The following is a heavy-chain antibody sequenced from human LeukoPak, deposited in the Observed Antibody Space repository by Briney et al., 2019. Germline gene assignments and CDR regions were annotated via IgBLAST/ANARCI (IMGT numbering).Heavy chain of an antibody. Sequence: PSETLSLTCAVYGGSFSGYYWSWIRQPPGKGLEWIGEINHSGSTNYNPSLKSRVTISVDTSKNQFSLKLSSVTAADTAVYYCASSSWNDYGDYPPVQGTLVTVSS. CDR2: INHSGST. D-gene: IGHD4-17*01. CDR3: ASSSWNDYGDYP. CDR1: GGSFSGYY. J-gene: IGHJ5*02. V-gene: IGHV4-34*01.